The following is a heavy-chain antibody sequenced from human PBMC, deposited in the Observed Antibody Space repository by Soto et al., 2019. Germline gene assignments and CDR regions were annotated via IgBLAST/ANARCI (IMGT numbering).Heavy chain of an antibody. D-gene: IGHD1-26*01. V-gene: IGHV3-30*02. CDR2: TRHDGSNT. CDR3: ARDGVGATTFFGYFDF. CDR1: GFTFSGSG. Sequence: VGSLRLSCAASGFTFSGSGMPWVRQAPGKGLEWVAITRHDGSNTYYADSVRGRFTISRDNSKKTLYLQMASLRAEDTAVYYCARDGVGATTFFGYFDFWGQGTLVTVSS. J-gene: IGHJ4*01.